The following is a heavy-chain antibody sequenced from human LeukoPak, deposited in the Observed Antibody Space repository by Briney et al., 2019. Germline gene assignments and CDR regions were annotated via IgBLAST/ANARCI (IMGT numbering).Heavy chain of an antibody. J-gene: IGHJ4*02. V-gene: IGHV4-39*01. Sequence: LSETLSPSCDVSGGSMSSTSYYWGWIRQPPGKGLEWIGCIYHLGRTYYNPSLKSRVTISVDTSKNQFSLKLTSVTAADTAIYYCARQYANSPGGGHWGQGTLVTLSS. CDR2: IYHLGRT. D-gene: IGHD3-16*01. CDR3: ARQYANSPGGGH. CDR1: GGSMSSTSYY.